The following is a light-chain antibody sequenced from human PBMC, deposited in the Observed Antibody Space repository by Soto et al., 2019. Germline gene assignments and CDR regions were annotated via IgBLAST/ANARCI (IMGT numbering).Light chain of an antibody. J-gene: IGLJ1*01. CDR1: SSDVGGYNY. Sequence: YRFHGWSSRIINPGTSSDVGGYNYVSWYQHHPGKAPKLMIFDVSNRPSGVSNRFSGSKSGNTASLTISGLQLEDEADYYCSSYTTSNTRQIVFGTGTKVTVL. CDR2: DVS. V-gene: IGLV2-14*03. CDR3: SSYTTSNTRQIV.